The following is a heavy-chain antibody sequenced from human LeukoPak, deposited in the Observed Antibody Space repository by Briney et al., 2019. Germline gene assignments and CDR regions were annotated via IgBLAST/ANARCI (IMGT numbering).Heavy chain of an antibody. CDR3: ARGIRKNYDYVWGSYRLFYYYMDV. J-gene: IGHJ6*03. Sequence: PSETLSLTCTVSGGSISSGGYYWSWIRQHPGKGLEWIGYIYYSGSTYYNPSLKSRVTISVDTSKNQFSLKLSSVTAADTAVYYCARGIRKNYDYVWGSYRLFYYYMDVWGKGTTVTVSS. CDR1: GGSISSGGYY. D-gene: IGHD3-16*02. V-gene: IGHV4-31*03. CDR2: IYYSGST.